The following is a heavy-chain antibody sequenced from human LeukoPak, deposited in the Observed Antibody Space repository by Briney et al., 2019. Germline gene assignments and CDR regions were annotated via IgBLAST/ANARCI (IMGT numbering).Heavy chain of an antibody. CDR1: GGSISSYY. CDR3: ARGGYDIVVVPAAIRDVRLDY. Sequence: SETLSLTCTVSGGSISSYYWSWIRQPPGKGLEWIGYIYYSGSTNYNPSLKSRVTISVDTSKNQFSLKLSSVAAADTAVYYCARGGYDIVVVPAAIRDVRLDYWGQGTLVTVSS. D-gene: IGHD2-2*02. V-gene: IGHV4-59*12. J-gene: IGHJ4*02. CDR2: IYYSGST.